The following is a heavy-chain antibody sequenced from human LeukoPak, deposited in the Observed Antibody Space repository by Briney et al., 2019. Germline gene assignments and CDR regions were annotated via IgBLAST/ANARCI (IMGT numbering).Heavy chain of an antibody. D-gene: IGHD2-15*01. CDR1: GGSISSYY. CDR2: IYTSGST. Sequence: PSETLSLTCTVSGGSISSYYWSWIRQPAGKGLEWIGRIYTSGSTNYNPSLKSRVTMSVDTSKNQFSLKLSSVTAADTAVYYCARDLRCSGGSCYSEFWFDPWGQGTLVTVSS. J-gene: IGHJ5*02. V-gene: IGHV4-4*07. CDR3: ARDLRCSGGSCYSEFWFDP.